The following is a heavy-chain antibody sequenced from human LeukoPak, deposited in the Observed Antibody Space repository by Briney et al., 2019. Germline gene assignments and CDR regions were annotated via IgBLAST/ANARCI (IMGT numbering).Heavy chain of an antibody. CDR3: AKDRLGSGWFFDY. J-gene: IGHJ4*02. V-gene: IGHV3-30*02. Sequence: AGGSLVLSCAASGFSFITYGIHWVRQAPGKGLEWVAFIRSDGTNKYYADSVKGRFTISRDNSKNTLYLQMNSLRAEDTAVYYCAKDRLGSGWFFDYWGQGTLVTVSS. CDR1: GFSFITYG. D-gene: IGHD6-19*01. CDR2: IRSDGTNK.